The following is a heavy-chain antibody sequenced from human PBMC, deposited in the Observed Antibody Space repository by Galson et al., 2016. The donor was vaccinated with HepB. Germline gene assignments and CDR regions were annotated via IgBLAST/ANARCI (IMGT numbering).Heavy chain of an antibody. J-gene: IGHJ6*02. CDR1: GDSVYNNGAA. CDR2: TFYRSTWEN. V-gene: IGHV6-1*01. Sequence: CAISGDSVYNNGAAWVWIRQSPSRGLEWLGRTFYRSTWENHYAGSVKHRITISPDPSRNQFSLHLNSVTPEDTALYYCAMAEMLGRCVDVWGQGTPVTVSS. D-gene: IGHD2-8*01. CDR3: AMAEMLGRCVDV.